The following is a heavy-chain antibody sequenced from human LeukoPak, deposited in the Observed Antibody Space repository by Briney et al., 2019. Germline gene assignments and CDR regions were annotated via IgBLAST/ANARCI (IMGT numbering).Heavy chain of an antibody. CDR1: GGSFSGYY. D-gene: IGHD4-11*01. CDR2: INHSGST. V-gene: IGHV4-34*01. CDR3: ARATVTTAHYYYYMDV. Sequence: SETLSLTCAVYGGSFSGYYWSWIRQPPGKGLEWIGEINHSGSTNDTPSLKSRVTISVDTSKNPFSLKLSSVTAADTAVYYCARATVTTAHYYYYMDVWGKGTRSPSP. J-gene: IGHJ6*03.